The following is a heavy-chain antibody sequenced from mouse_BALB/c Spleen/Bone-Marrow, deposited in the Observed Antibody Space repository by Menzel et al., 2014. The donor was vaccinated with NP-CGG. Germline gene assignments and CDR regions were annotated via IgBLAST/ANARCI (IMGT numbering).Heavy chain of an antibody. CDR3: ASRGDYSYAMDS. CDR1: GYSFSNYW. CDR2: IYPGDGDT. D-gene: IGHD1-1*01. Sequence: QVQLKESGAELVRPGSSVKISCKSSGYSFSNYWMNWMKQRPGQGLEWIGQIYPGDGDTNYNGKFKGKATLTADKSSSTAYMQLSSLTSEVSAVYFCASRGDYSYAMDSWSQGGSGTVSS. J-gene: IGHJ4*01. V-gene: IGHV1-80*01.